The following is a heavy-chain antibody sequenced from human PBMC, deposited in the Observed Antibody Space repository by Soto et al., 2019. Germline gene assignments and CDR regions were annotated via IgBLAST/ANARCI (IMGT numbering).Heavy chain of an antibody. CDR3: ARAEGQWLVRSDYDYGLDG. CDR2: IIPIFGTA. D-gene: IGHD6-19*01. Sequence: GAAVKVSCKASGGTFSSYAISWVRQAPGQGLEWMGGIIPIFGTANYAQKFQGRVTITADESTSTAYMELSSLRSEDTAVYYCARAEGQWLVRSDYDYGLDGWG. V-gene: IGHV1-69*13. CDR1: GGTFSSYA. J-gene: IGHJ6*02.